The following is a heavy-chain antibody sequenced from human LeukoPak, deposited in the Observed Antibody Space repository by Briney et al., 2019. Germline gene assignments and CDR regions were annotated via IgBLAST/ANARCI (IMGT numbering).Heavy chain of an antibody. V-gene: IGHV4-59*12. Sequence: PSETLSLTCTVSGGSISSYYWSWIRQPPGKGLEWIGYIYYSGSTNYNPSLKSRVTISRDTSKNQFSLRLTSVAAADTAVYYCVRDWNGDYFDYWGQGTLVSVSS. J-gene: IGHJ4*02. CDR2: IYYSGST. D-gene: IGHD1-1*01. CDR1: GGSISSYY. CDR3: VRDWNGDYFDY.